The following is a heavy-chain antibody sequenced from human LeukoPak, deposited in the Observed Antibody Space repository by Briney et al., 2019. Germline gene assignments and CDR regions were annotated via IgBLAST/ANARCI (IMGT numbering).Heavy chain of an antibody. D-gene: IGHD3-10*01. CDR3: ARGATYYYGSGSFNWFDP. CDR1: GGSITGYY. Sequence: SETLSLTCTVSGGSITGYYWTWIRQPAGKGLEWIGRIYTSGSTNYNPSLKSRVTMSVDTSKNQFSLKLSSVTAADTAVYYCARGATYYYGSGSFNWFDPWGQGTLVTVSS. J-gene: IGHJ5*02. CDR2: IYTSGST. V-gene: IGHV4-4*07.